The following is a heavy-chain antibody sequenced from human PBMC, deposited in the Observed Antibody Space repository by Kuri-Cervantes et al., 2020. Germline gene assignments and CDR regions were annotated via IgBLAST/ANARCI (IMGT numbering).Heavy chain of an antibody. CDR3: ARPGYSSSWYPFDY. D-gene: IGHD6-13*01. Sequence: KVSCKGSGYSFTSYWIGWVRQMPGKGLEWMGIIYPGDSDTRYSPSFQGQVTISGDKSISTAYLQWSSLKASDTAMYYCARPGYSSSWYPFDYWGQGTLVTVSS. CDR2: IYPGDSDT. J-gene: IGHJ4*02. V-gene: IGHV5-51*01. CDR1: GYSFTSYW.